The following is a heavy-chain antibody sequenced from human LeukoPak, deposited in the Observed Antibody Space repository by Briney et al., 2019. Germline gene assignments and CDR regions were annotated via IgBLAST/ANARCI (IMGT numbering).Heavy chain of an antibody. CDR1: GFSLSTSGMC. CDR3: ARHYYDSSGYQL. D-gene: IGHD3-22*01. V-gene: IGHV2-70*11. J-gene: IGHJ4*02. Sequence: SGPTLVNPTQTLTLTCTFSGFSLSTSGMCVSWIGQPPGKALEWLARIDWDDDKYFSTSLKTRLTISKDTSKNQVVLTMTNMDPVDTATYYCARHYYDSSGYQLWGQGTLVTVSS. CDR2: IDWDDDK.